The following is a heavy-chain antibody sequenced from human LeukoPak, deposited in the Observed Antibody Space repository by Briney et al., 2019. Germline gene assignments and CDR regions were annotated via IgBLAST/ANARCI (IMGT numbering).Heavy chain of an antibody. CDR1: GFTFSSYA. CDR2: ISGSGGST. D-gene: IGHD3-10*01. Sequence: GGSLRLSCAASGFTFSSYAMSWVRQAPGKGLEWVSDISGSGGSTYYADSVKGRFTISRDNSKNTLYLQMNSLRAEDTAVYYCAKGDSTTLLRPYYFGYWGQGTLVTVSS. J-gene: IGHJ4*02. V-gene: IGHV3-23*01. CDR3: AKGDSTTLLRPYYFGY.